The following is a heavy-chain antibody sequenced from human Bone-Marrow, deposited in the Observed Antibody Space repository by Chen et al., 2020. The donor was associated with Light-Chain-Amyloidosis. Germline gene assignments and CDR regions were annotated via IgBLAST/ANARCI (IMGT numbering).Heavy chain of an antibody. CDR3: ARRRDGYNFDY. J-gene: IGHJ4*02. CDR1: GYTFPNYW. V-gene: IGHV5-51*01. CDR2: IYPDDSDA. D-gene: IGHD5-12*01. Sequence: EVQLEQSGPEVKKPGESLKISCKGSGYTFPNYWNGWVRQMPVKGLEWMGVIYPDDSDARYSPSFEGQVTISADKSITTAYLQWRSLKASDTAMYYCARRRDGYNFDYWGQGTLVTVSS.